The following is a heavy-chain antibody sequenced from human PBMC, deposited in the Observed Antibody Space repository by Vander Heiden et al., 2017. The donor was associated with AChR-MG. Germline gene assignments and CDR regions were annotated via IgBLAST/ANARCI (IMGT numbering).Heavy chain of an antibody. Sequence: QVQLVQSGAEVKKPGASVKVSCKAAGFTVTDHHMHWGRQARGQGLEWMGCITPNSGGTISAQKFQGRVTMTRDTSINTAFLELTTLISDDTAVYYCAREAGGFDPWGQGTLVTVSS. V-gene: IGHV1-2*02. D-gene: IGHD6-19*01. CDR3: AREAGGFDP. J-gene: IGHJ5*02. CDR1: GFTVTDHH. CDR2: ITPNSGGT.